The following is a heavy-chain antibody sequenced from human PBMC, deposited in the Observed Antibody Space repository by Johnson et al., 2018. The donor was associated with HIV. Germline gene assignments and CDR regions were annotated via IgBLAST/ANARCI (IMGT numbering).Heavy chain of an antibody. CDR3: ATDLDVLLWFGDAFDV. V-gene: IGHV3-11*01. CDR1: GVTFSDYY. Sequence: VQLVESGGGLVQPGGSLRLSCAASGVTFSDYYMSWIRQAPGKGLEWISYISSGGSTKYYADSVKGRFTISRDNSKNTLYLQMNSLKTEDTAVYYCATDLDVLLWFGDAFDVWGQGTMVTISS. CDR2: ISSGGSTK. J-gene: IGHJ3*01. D-gene: IGHD3-10*01.